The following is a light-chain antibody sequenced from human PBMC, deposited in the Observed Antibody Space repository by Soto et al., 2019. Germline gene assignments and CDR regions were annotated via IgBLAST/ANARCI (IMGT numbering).Light chain of an antibody. J-gene: IGLJ1*01. V-gene: IGLV2-14*03. CDR1: SSDVGGYNY. Sequence: QSALTQPASVSGSPGQSITISCTGNSSDVGGYNYVSWYQQHPGKAPKLMIYDVSNRPSGVSNRFSGSKSGNTASLTISGLQADDESDYYCSSYTGSSTYVFGTGTKITVL. CDR3: SSYTGSSTYV. CDR2: DVS.